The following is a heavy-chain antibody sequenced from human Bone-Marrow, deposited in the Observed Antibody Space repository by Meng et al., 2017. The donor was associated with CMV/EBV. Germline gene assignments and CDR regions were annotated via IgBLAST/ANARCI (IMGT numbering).Heavy chain of an antibody. CDR2: ISSSGNTI. CDR1: GFTFSSYE. J-gene: IGHJ6*02. D-gene: IGHD1-26*01. V-gene: IGHV3-48*03. CDR3: ARAIGSYYDYYYGMDV. Sequence: GESLKISCAASGFTFSSYEMNWVRQAPGKGLEWVSYISSSGNTIYYADSVKGRFTISRDNAKNSLFLQMNSLRAEDTAVYCCARAIGSYYDYYYGMDVWGQGTTVPVSS.